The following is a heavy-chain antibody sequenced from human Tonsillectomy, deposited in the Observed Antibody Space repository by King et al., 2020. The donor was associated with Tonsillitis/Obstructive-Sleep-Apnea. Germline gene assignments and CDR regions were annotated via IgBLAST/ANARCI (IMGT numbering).Heavy chain of an antibody. CDR3: ADGLQHFGY. CDR1: GFTFSSYA. CDR2: ISSSGAGT. J-gene: IGHJ4*02. V-gene: IGHV3-23*04. D-gene: IGHD5-18*01. Sequence: VQLVESGGGLVQPGGSLRLSCAASGFTFSSYAMSWVRQAPGKGLEWGSGISSSGAGTYYADSVKGRFTISRDNSKNTLYLQVNSLRAEDTAVFYCADGLQHFGYWGQGTLVTVSS.